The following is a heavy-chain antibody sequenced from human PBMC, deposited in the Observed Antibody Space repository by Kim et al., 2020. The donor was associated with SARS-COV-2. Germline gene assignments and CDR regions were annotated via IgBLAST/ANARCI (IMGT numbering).Heavy chain of an antibody. CDR3: AREKRTRFCTGGGCLDGFDI. V-gene: IGHV3-72*01. J-gene: IGHJ3*02. CDR1: AVTLSDHY. D-gene: IGHD2-8*02. CDR2: TRNKANSYTT. Sequence: GGSLRLSCAASAVTLSDHYMDWVRQAPGKGLEWVGRTRNKANSYTTEYAASVKGRFTISRDDSKNSLYLQMNSLQTEDTALYYCAREKRTRFCTGGGCLDGFDIWGQGTMVTVSS.